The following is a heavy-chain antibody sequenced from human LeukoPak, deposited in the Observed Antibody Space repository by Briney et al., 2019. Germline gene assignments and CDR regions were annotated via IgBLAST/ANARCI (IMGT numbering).Heavy chain of an antibody. CDR1: GFTLSSYS. CDR2: ISSSSSYI. CDR3: ARDLGATTGYYFDY. J-gene: IGHJ4*02. V-gene: IGHV3-21*01. D-gene: IGHD1-26*01. Sequence: GGPLRLSCAASGFTLSSYSMNWVRQAPGKGLEWVSSISSSSSYIYYADSVKGRFTISRDNAKNSLYLQMNSLRAEDTAVYYCARDLGATTGYYFDYWGQGTLVTVSS.